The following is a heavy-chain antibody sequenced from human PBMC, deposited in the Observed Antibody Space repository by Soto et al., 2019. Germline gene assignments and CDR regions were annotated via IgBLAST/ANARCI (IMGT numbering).Heavy chain of an antibody. CDR2: IDPSGGAP. V-gene: IGHV1-46*01. CDR1: GYTFTTYY. D-gene: IGHD3-22*01. J-gene: IGHJ4*02. Sequence: QVQLVQSGAEVKRPGASVRISCKASGYTFTTYYIHWVRQDPGQGLEWMGIIDPSGGAPTYAQNFQRRITMTRETSAKLVYLTLSSLRSEDTAVYYCARVPYDTTAYAAFWGQGTLVTASS. CDR3: ARVPYDTTAYAAF.